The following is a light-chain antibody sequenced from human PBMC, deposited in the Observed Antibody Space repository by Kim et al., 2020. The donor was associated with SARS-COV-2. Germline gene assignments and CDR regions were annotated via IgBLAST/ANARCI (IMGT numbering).Light chain of an antibody. CDR2: QDN. CDR3: LGWDTTTTHV. Sequence: VSPGQTASITCAGDKLGNKHACWYQQKPGQSPVLVIYQDNKRPAGIPGRFAGSNSGNTATLTSSGTQAMDEADYCCLGWDTTTTHVFGTGTKVTVL. V-gene: IGLV3-1*01. J-gene: IGLJ1*01. CDR1: KLGNKH.